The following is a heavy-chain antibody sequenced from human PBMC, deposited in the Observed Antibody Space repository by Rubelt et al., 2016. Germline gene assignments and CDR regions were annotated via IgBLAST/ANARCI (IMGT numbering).Heavy chain of an antibody. Sequence: GGSLRLSCVASGFTFSSFNMNWVRQAPGKGLEWVSYISGSGGTQFYTDSVKGRFTISRDNAKNSLYLQMNSLRAEDTAVYYCARVIVGVKGFDYWGQGTLVTVSS. CDR1: GFTFSSFN. CDR3: ARVIVGVKGFDY. D-gene: IGHD1-26*01. CDR2: ISGSGGTQ. J-gene: IGHJ4*02. V-gene: IGHV3-48*03.